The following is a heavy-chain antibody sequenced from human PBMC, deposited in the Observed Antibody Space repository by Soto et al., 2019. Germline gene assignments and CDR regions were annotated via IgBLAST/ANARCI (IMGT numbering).Heavy chain of an antibody. Sequence: PGGSLRLSCAVSGFPLSDHWIHWVRQAPGKGLMWVARLNGDGSTSTYAAAVRDRVTVSRDDSKDTVYLQLSSLRAEDTAVYYCTKTSVDNSWPYFLFWGQGTLVTV. D-gene: IGHD3-9*01. J-gene: IGHJ4*02. V-gene: IGHV3-74*03. CDR2: LNGDGSTS. CDR3: TKTSVDNSWPYFLF. CDR1: GFPLSDHW.